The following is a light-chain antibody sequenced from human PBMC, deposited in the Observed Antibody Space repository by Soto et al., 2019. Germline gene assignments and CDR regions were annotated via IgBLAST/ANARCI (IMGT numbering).Light chain of an antibody. Sequence: QSVLTQPASVSGSLGQSITISCTGTSSDVGDDDYVSWYQQHPGKAPKVMIYEVANRPSGVSNRFSGSKSGNTASLTISGLQAEDEADYYCSSYTSSSTYVFGTGTKLTVL. CDR2: EVA. V-gene: IGLV2-14*01. CDR3: SSYTSSSTYV. CDR1: SSDVGDDDY. J-gene: IGLJ1*01.